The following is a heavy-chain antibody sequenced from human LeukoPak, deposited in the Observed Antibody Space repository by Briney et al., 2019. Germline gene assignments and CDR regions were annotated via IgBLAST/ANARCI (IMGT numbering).Heavy chain of an antibody. J-gene: IGHJ4*02. Sequence: PSETLSLTCTVSGGSIYGYYWSWIRQPPGKGLEWIGYVHYSGNTDFSPSLKSRLTISVNTSKNQFSLKLNSVTAADTALYFCARVSTSSWFAPFDYWGLGTLVTVSS. CDR2: VHYSGNT. V-gene: IGHV4-59*01. CDR1: GGSIYGYY. CDR3: ARVSTSSWFAPFDY. D-gene: IGHD6-13*01.